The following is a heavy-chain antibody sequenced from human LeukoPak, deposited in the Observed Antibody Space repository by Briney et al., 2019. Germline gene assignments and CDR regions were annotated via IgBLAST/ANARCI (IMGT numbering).Heavy chain of an antibody. V-gene: IGHV4-4*07. J-gene: IGHJ6*03. D-gene: IGHD2-15*01. CDR1: GGSISSYY. CDR3: ARDVVVVVDDLFYHFYMDV. Sequence: SETLSLTCTVSGGSISSYYWNWIRQPAGKGLEWIGRIYTNGSTNNNPSLKSRVTMSVDTSKKQFYLKLRSVTAADTAVYYCARDVVVVVDDLFYHFYMDVWGKGTTVTISS. CDR2: IYTNGST.